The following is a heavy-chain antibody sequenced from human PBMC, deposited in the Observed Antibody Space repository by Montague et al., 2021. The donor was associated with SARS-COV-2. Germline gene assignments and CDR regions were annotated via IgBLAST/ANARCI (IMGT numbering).Heavy chain of an antibody. CDR3: ARVARYCTNGVCQTYYYYGLDV. Sequence: SETLSLTCTVSGDSMNNYYWSWIRQPPGKGLEWIGYINYSGSTHYNPSLKSRVTMSIDRSKNQFSLKLRSVTAADTAVYYCARVARYCTNGVCQTYYYYGLDVWGQGTTVTVSS. CDR2: INYSGST. J-gene: IGHJ6*02. D-gene: IGHD2-8*01. CDR1: GDSMNNYY. V-gene: IGHV4-59*01.